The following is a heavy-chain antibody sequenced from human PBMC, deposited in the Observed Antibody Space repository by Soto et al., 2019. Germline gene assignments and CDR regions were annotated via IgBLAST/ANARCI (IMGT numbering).Heavy chain of an antibody. CDR2: IIPIFGTA. CDR3: ARVGMGVYSGSDDY. J-gene: IGHJ4*02. D-gene: IGHD1-26*01. CDR1: GGTFSSYA. V-gene: IGHV1-69*01. Sequence: QVQLVQSGAEVKKPGSSVKVSCKASGGTFSSYAFSWVRQAPGQGLEWMGGIIPIFGTANYAQKFQGRVTITADESTSTAYMELSSLRSEDTAVYYCARVGMGVYSGSDDYWGQGTLVTVSS.